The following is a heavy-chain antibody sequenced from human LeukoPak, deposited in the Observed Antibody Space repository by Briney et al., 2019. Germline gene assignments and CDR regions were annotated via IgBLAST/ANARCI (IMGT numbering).Heavy chain of an antibody. J-gene: IGHJ3*02. CDR3: ASPYYYDSSGNDAFDI. D-gene: IGHD3-22*01. CDR1: GYTFTGYY. V-gene: IGHV1-2*06. CDR2: INPNSGGT. Sequence: ASVKVSCKASGYTFTGYYMHWVRQAPGQGPEWMGRINPNSGGTNYAQKFQGRVTMTRDTSISTAYMELSRLRSDDTAVYYCASPYYYDSSGNDAFDIWGQGTMVTVSS.